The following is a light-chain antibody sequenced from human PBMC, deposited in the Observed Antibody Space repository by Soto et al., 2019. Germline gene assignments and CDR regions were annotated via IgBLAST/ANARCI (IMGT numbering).Light chain of an antibody. J-gene: IGLJ1*01. CDR2: EVS. CDR1: SSDVGGYDY. Sequence: QSALTQPASVSGSPGQSITISCTGTSSDVGGYDYVSWYQQHPGKAPKLIIYEVSNRPPGISNRFSGSKSGNTASLTISGLQAEDEADYYCTSYTSSSARVFGTGTKVTVL. V-gene: IGLV2-14*01. CDR3: TSYTSSSARV.